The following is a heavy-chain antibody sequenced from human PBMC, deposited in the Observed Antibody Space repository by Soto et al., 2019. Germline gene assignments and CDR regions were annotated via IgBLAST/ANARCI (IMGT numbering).Heavy chain of an antibody. V-gene: IGHV1-69*01. Sequence: QVQLVQSGAEVKKPGSSVKVSCKASGGTFSSYAVSWVRQAPGQGLEWMGGIIPIFCTANYAQKFQGSVTITADESTSTAYMELSSLSSEDTAVYYCARDGVRTYYDIWSGYRYFDYWGQGTLVTVSS. CDR1: GGTFSSYA. CDR2: IIPIFCTA. CDR3: ARDGVRTYYDIWSGYRYFDY. J-gene: IGHJ4*02. D-gene: IGHD3-3*01.